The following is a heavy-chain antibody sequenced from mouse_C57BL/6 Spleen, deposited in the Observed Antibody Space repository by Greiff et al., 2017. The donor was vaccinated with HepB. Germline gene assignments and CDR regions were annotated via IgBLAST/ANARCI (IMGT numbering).Heavy chain of an antibody. D-gene: IGHD2-3*01. CDR1: GYTFTSYW. CDR2: IHPNSGST. J-gene: IGHJ2*01. CDR3: ARSPGWLLPFDY. Sequence: VKLKQPGAELVKPGASVKLSCKASGYTFTSYWMHWVKQRPGQGLEWIGMIHPNSGSTNYNEKFKSKATLTVDKSSSTAYMQLSSLTSEDSAVYYCARSPGWLLPFDYWGQGTTLTVSS. V-gene: IGHV1-64*01.